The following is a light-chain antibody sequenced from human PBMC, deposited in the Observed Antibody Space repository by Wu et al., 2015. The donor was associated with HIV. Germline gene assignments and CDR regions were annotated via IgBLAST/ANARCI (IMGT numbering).Light chain of an antibody. CDR2: AAS. V-gene: IGKV1-9*01. CDR1: QGISSY. Sequence: DIQLTQSPSFLSASIGDRVTITCRASQGISSYLVWYQQKPGKAPKLLIYAASTLQSGVPLRFSGSGSGTEFTLTVTSLQSDDFATYYCQQLSSYPFTFGLGPRWISN. J-gene: IGKJ3*01. CDR3: QQLSSYPFT.